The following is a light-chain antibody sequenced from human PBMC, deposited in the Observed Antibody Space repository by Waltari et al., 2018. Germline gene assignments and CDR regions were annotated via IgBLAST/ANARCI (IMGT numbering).Light chain of an antibody. CDR3: QSYDTSLRGSV. Sequence: QSELMQPPSVSGAPGQRVTIPCTGSSSNIGAGYGVHWYQQVPGTTPKLLIYGNTNRPSGVPDRFSGSKSGTAASLAITGLQTEDEAVYYCQSYDTSLRGSVFGGGTKLTVL. V-gene: IGLV1-40*01. CDR2: GNT. J-gene: IGLJ2*01. CDR1: SSNIGAGYG.